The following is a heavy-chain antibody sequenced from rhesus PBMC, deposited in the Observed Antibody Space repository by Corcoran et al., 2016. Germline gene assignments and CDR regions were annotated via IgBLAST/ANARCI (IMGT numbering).Heavy chain of an antibody. Sequence: QVQLVQSGAEVQKPVASVKLSCKASGYTFTSYSINWVKQATGQVLEWIEWINPSNGNTGYAQKFQGRVTMTRDTSTSTADMELSSLRSEDTAVYYCTRDGLDYWGQGVLVTVSS. CDR2: INPSNGNT. D-gene: IGHD3-22*01. J-gene: IGHJ4*01. CDR3: TRDGLDY. CDR1: GYTFTSYS. V-gene: IGHV1S9*01.